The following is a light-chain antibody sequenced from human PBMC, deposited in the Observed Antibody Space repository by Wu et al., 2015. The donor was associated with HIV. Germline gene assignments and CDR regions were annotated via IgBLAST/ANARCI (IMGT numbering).Light chain of an antibody. Sequence: EIVMTQSPATLSVSPGERATLSCRASQSVSSYLAWYQQKAGQAPRLLIYGASNRATGIPARFSGSGSGTEFTLTISSMQSEDFAVYYCQQYNNWPPFXFGQGHDWRLN. CDR1: QSVSSY. CDR3: QQYNNWPPFX. J-gene: IGKJ5*01. CDR2: GAS. V-gene: IGKV3-15*01.